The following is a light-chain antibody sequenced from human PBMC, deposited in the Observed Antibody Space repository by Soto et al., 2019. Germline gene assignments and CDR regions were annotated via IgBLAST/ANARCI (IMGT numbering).Light chain of an antibody. CDR1: HSISNW. Sequence: DIQMTQSPSTLSASVGDRVTITCRASHSISNWLARYQQKPGKVPKLLIYDASILQSGVPSRFSGSGSGTEFTLTISSLQPDDFATYYCQQYNSYSTFGQGTKLEIK. CDR2: DAS. J-gene: IGKJ2*01. CDR3: QQYNSYST. V-gene: IGKV1-5*01.